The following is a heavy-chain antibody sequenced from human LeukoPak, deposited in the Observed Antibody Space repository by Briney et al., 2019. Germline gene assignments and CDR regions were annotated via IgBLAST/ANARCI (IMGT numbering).Heavy chain of an antibody. CDR1: GFTFTNAW. J-gene: IGHJ4*02. V-gene: IGHV3-74*01. Sequence: GGSLRLSCAASGFTFTNAWMSWVRQVPGKGLMWVSRINTDGSSTTYADSVRGRFTISRDNAKNTLYLQMSSLKAEDTAVYYCTRVSPLVVPAAGLYYFDYWGQGTLVTVSS. CDR3: TRVSPLVVPAAGLYYFDY. D-gene: IGHD2-2*01. CDR2: INTDGSST.